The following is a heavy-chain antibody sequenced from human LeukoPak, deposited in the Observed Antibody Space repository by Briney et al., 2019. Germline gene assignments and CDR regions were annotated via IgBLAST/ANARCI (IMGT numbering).Heavy chain of an antibody. J-gene: IGHJ4*02. Sequence: PSGTLSLTCAVYGGSFSGYFWSWIRPPPGKGLEWVGEINHSGSTNYNPSLKSRVTISVDTSKNRFSLMLSSVTAADTAMYYCARDLKPGWANYCDYWGQETLVTVSS. CDR3: ARDLKPGWANYCDY. V-gene: IGHV4-34*01. CDR1: GGSFSGYF. D-gene: IGHD1-14*01. CDR2: INHSGST.